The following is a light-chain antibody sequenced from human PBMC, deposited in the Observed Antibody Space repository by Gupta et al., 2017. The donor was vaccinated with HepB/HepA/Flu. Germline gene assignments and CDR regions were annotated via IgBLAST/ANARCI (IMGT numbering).Light chain of an antibody. V-gene: IGLV3-27*01. CDR3: YSATDNSVL. CDR1: VLAKKY. CDR2: KDS. Sequence: SYALTQPSSVSVSPGQTARITCSGDVLAKKYARWFQQKPGQAPVMGIYKDSERPSGIPDRFSGFSSGTTVTLTISGAQVEDEADYHCYSATDNSVLFGGGTKLTVL. J-gene: IGLJ2*01.